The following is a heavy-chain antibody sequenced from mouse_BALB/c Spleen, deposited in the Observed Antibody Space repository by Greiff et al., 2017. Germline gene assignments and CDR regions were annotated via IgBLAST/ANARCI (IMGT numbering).Heavy chain of an antibody. CDR2: ISSGSSTI. V-gene: IGHV5-17*02. Sequence: DVKLVESGGGLVQPGGSRKLSCAASGFTFSSFGMHWVRQAPEKGLEWVAYISSGSSTIYYADTVKGRFTISRDNPKNTLYLQMSSLRSEDTAMYYCARHRRGLYAMDYWGQGTSVTVSS. J-gene: IGHJ4*01. CDR1: GFTFSSFG. CDR3: ARHRRGLYAMDY. D-gene: IGHD3-3*01.